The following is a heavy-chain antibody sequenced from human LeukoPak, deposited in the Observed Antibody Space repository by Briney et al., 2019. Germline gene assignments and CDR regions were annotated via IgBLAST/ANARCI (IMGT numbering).Heavy chain of an antibody. V-gene: IGHV3-11*06. Sequence: GGSLRLSCAASGFTFSDYNMNWIRQAPGKGLEWVSYISSSSGYTNYADSVKGRFTISRDNSKNTLYLQMNSLRAEDTAVYYCAKDNGGGSYFDYWGQGTLVTVSS. CDR1: GFTFSDYN. J-gene: IGHJ4*02. CDR2: ISSSSGYT. D-gene: IGHD1-26*01. CDR3: AKDNGGGSYFDY.